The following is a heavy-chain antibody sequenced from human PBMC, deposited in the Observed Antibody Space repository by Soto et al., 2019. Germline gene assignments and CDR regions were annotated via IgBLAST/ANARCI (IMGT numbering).Heavy chain of an antibody. CDR3: ASLYDDTSANFDR. CDR2: FIPMLGIA. V-gene: IGHV1-69*02. J-gene: IGHJ4*02. D-gene: IGHD3-22*01. Sequence: KFARKGAGDRFSRSTFSWGRQTPGQGLEWMGRFIPMLGIANYAQTFQGRVTITADKSTSTAYMDLSSLRSEDTAVYYCASLYDDTSANFDRWGQGTLVTVSS. CDR1: GDRFSRST.